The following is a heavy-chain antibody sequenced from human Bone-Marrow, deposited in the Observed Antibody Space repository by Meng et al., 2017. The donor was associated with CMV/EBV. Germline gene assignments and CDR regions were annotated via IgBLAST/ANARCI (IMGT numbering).Heavy chain of an antibody. CDR2: ISAYNGNT. V-gene: IGHV1-18*01. CDR1: GGTFSSYG. Sequence: ASVKVSCKASGGTFSSYGISWVRQAPGQGLEWMGWISAYNGNTNYAQKLQGRVTITADKSTSTAYMELSSLRSEDTAVYYCAATKDIVVVPAAIDYRGQGTLVTVSS. CDR3: AATKDIVVVPAAIDY. D-gene: IGHD2-2*01. J-gene: IGHJ4*02.